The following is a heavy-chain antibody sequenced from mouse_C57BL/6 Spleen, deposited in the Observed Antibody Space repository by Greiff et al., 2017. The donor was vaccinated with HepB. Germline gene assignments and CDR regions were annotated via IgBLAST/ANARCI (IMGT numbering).Heavy chain of an antibody. CDR3: ARGLTGPGAMDY. CDR1: GFTFSDYY. D-gene: IGHD4-1*01. Sequence: EVKLVESEGGLVQPGSSMKLSCTASGFTFSDYYMAWVRQVPEKGLEWVANINYDGSSTYYLDSLKSRFIISRDNAKNILYLQMSSLKSEDTATYYCARGLTGPGAMDYWGQGTSVTVSS. J-gene: IGHJ4*01. V-gene: IGHV5-16*01. CDR2: INYDGSST.